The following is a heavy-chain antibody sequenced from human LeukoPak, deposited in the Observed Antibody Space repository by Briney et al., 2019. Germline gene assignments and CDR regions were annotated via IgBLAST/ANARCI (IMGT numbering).Heavy chain of an antibody. Sequence: SQTLSLTCTVSGAPINSGSYYWSWIRQPAEKGLECIGRIFTSGSTNYNPSLKSRITISADTSKNQFSLTLRSVTAADTAVYYCARAGGSSWLRWIDYWGQGTLVTVSS. D-gene: IGHD6-13*01. CDR2: IFTSGST. CDR1: GAPINSGSYY. V-gene: IGHV4-61*02. J-gene: IGHJ4*02. CDR3: ARAGGSSWLRWIDY.